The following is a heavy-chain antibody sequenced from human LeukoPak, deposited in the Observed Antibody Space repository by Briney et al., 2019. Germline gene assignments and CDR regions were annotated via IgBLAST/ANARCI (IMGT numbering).Heavy chain of an antibody. Sequence: PSETLSLTCTVSGGSISSYYWSWIRQPPGKGLEWIGYIYYSGSTNYNPSLKSRVTISVDTSKNQFSLKLSSVTAADTAVYYYARGWPGQRLLDYWGQGTLVTVSS. CDR2: IYYSGST. J-gene: IGHJ4*02. CDR3: ARGWPGQRLLDY. V-gene: IGHV4-59*01. CDR1: GGSISSYY.